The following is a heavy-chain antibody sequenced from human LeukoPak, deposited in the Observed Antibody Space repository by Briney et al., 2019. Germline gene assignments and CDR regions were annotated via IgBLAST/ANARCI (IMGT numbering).Heavy chain of an antibody. CDR2: IYYSGST. D-gene: IGHD5-24*01. CDR1: GGSISSSSYY. CDR3: ARNDGYIY. V-gene: IGHV4-39*01. Sequence: SETLSLTCTVSGGSISSSSYYWGWIRQPPGKGLEWIGSIYYSGSTYYNPSLKSRVTISVDTSKNQFSLKLSSVTAADTAVYYCARNDGYIYWGQGTLVTVSS. J-gene: IGHJ4*02.